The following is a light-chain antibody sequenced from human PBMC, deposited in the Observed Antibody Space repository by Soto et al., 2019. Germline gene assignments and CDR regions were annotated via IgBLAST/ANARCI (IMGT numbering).Light chain of an antibody. CDR3: SSYTSSSTLV. CDR2: EVS. V-gene: IGLV2-14*01. CDR1: SSDVGGYNY. J-gene: IGLJ1*01. Sequence: QSALTQPASVSGSPGQSITISCTGASSDVGGYNYVSWYQQHPGKAPKLMIYEVSNRPSGVSNRFSGSKSGNTASPTISGLQAEDEADYYCSSYTSSSTLVFGTGTKFTVL.